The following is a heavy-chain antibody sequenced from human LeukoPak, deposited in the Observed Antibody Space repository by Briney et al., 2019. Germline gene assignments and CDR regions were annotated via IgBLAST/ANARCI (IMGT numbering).Heavy chain of an antibody. CDR2: IYYSGST. D-gene: IGHD6-6*01. CDR1: GGSISSSSYY. Sequence: SETLSLTCTVSGGSISSSSYYWGWVRQPPGKGLGWVGSIYYSGSTYYNPSLKSRVTISVDTSKNQFSLKLSSATAADTAVYYCARVGPEYSSSGYFDYWGQGTLVTVSS. V-gene: IGHV4-39*07. J-gene: IGHJ4*02. CDR3: ARVGPEYSSSGYFDY.